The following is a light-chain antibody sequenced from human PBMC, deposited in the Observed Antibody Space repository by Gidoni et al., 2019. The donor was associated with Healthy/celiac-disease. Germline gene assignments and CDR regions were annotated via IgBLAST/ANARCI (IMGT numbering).Light chain of an antibody. J-gene: IGKJ1*01. V-gene: IGKV1-9*01. CDR3: QQLNSYLRT. CDR1: QGISSY. Sequence: DIQLTQSPSFLSASVGDRATIPCRASQGISSYLAWYQQKPGKAPKLLIYDASSLQSGVPARLSGSGSGTEVTLTISSLQPEDFATYYCQQLNSYLRTFGQGTKVEIK. CDR2: DAS.